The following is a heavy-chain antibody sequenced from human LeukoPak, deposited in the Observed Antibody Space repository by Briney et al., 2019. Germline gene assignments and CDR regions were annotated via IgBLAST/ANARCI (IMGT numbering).Heavy chain of an antibody. Sequence: GSLRLSCAASGFTFSSYEMNWVRQAPGKGLEWISYISSSGSTIYYADSVKGRFTISRDNAKNSLYLQMNSLRAEDTAVYYCARDSTRSGPVPDAFDIWGQGTMVTVSS. D-gene: IGHD6-25*01. J-gene: IGHJ3*02. CDR3: ARDSTRSGPVPDAFDI. V-gene: IGHV3-48*03. CDR1: GFTFSSYE. CDR2: ISSSGSTI.